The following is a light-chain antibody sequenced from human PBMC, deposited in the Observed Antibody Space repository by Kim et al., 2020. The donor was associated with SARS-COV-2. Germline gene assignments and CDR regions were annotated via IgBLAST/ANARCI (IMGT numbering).Light chain of an antibody. J-gene: IGLJ3*02. CDR1: KLGDKY. CDR3: QAWDSSTWV. V-gene: IGLV3-1*01. Sequence: SYELTQPPSVSVSPGQTASITCSGDKLGDKYACWYQQKPGQSPVLVIYQDSKRPSGIPERFSGSNSGNTATLTISGTQAMDEADYYCQAWDSSTWVFGGGTHLTV. CDR2: QDS.